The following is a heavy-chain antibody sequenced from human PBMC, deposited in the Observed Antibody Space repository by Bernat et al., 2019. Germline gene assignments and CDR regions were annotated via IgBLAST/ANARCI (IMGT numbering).Heavy chain of an antibody. V-gene: IGHV4-31*03. CDR3: ARTYYDFWSGYSTAYYFDY. CDR2: IYYSGST. D-gene: IGHD3-3*01. Sequence: QVQLQESGPGLVKPSQTLSLTCTVSGGSISSGGYYWSWIRQHPGKGLEWIGYIYYSGSTYYNPPLKSRVTISVDTSKNQFSLKLSSVTAADTAVYYCARTYYDFWSGYSTAYYFDYWGQGTLVTVSS. J-gene: IGHJ4*02. CDR1: GGSISSGGYY.